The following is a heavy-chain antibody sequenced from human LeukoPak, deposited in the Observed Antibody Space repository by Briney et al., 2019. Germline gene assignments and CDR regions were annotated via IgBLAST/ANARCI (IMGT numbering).Heavy chain of an antibody. V-gene: IGHV3-9*01. CDR3: ARRAGGYSHPYDY. CDR1: GFTFDDYA. CDR2: INWNSDSI. J-gene: IGHJ4*02. D-gene: IGHD4-23*01. Sequence: GGSLRLSCAVSGFTFDDYAMHWVRQVPGKGLEWVSGINWNSDSIGYADSVKGRFTTSRDISKNTLYLQMSSLRAEDTAVYYCARRAGGYSHPYDYWGQGVLVTVSS.